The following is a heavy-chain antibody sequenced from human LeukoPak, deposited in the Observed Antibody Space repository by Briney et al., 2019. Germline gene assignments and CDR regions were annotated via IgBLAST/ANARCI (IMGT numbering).Heavy chain of an antibody. CDR2: ISAYNGNT. V-gene: IGHV1-18*01. CDR3: AREYYHDSSGYQPYNWFDP. CDR1: GYTFTSYG. D-gene: IGHD3-22*01. J-gene: IGHJ5*02. Sequence: VSVKVSCKASGYTFTSYGISWVRQAPGQGLEWMGWISAYNGNTNYAQELQGRVTMTTDTSTSTAYMELRSLRSDDTAVYYCAREYYHDSSGYQPYNWFDPWGQGTLVTVSS.